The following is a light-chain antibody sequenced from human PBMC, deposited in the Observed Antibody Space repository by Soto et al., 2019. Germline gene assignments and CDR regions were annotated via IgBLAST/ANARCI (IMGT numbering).Light chain of an antibody. CDR2: EGN. J-gene: IGLJ1*01. V-gene: IGLV2-23*01. CDR3: CSSAVTNTLV. CDR1: SSDVGSYNL. Sequence: QSALTQPASVSGSPGQSITISCTGTSSDVGSYNLVSWYQQHPCKAPKLMIYEGNKRPSGVSNRLPGSKSANSASLTISGLQTEEESLYYFCSSAVTNTLVFGTGTKLTVL.